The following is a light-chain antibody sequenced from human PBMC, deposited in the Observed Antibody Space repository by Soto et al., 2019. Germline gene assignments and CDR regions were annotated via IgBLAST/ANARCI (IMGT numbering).Light chain of an antibody. J-gene: IGKJ1*01. CDR3: QQYTNTNNPWM. Sequence: DIQMTPSPSTLSASVGDRVTITCRASQTIDSWLAWYQQRPGKPPNLLIYKASTLASGVPSRFSGSGSGTEFTLTINSLQPDDFATYYCQQYTNTNNPWMFGQGTKVDIK. V-gene: IGKV1-5*03. CDR1: QTIDSW. CDR2: KAS.